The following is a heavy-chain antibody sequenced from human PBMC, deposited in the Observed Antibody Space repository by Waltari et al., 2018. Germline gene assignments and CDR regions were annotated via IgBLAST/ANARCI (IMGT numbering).Heavy chain of an antibody. CDR1: GFTFADYA. CDR3: AKATSSSWEPFDY. Sequence: EVQLVESGGGLVQPGRSLRLSCAASGFTFADYAMPWVRQAPGKGLEWVSGISWNSGSIGYADSVKGRFTISRDNAKNSLYLQMNSLRAEDTALYYCAKATSSSWEPFDYWGQGTLVTVSS. J-gene: IGHJ4*02. D-gene: IGHD6-13*01. CDR2: ISWNSGSI. V-gene: IGHV3-9*01.